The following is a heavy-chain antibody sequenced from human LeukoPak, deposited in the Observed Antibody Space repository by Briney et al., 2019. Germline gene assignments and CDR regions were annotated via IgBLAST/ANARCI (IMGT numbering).Heavy chain of an antibody. CDR3: ARDRGRWELLSLGY. D-gene: IGHD1-26*01. Sequence: ASVKVSCKASGYTFTSYGISWVRQAPGQGLEWMGWISAYNGNTNYAQKLQGRVTMTTDTSTGTAYMELRSLRSDDTAVYYCARDRGRWELLSLGYWGQGTLVIVSS. CDR2: ISAYNGNT. J-gene: IGHJ4*02. V-gene: IGHV1-18*01. CDR1: GYTFTSYG.